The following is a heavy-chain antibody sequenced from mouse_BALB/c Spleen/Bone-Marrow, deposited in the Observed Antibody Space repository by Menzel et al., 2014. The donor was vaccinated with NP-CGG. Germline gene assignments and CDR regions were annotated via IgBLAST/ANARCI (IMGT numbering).Heavy chain of an antibody. V-gene: IGHV5-4*02. CDR2: ISDDGGNT. J-gene: IGHJ4*01. CDR3: ARETGTRAMDY. CDR1: GFTFSDYY. D-gene: IGHD4-1*01. Sequence: LVESGGGLVKPGGSLKLSCAASGFTFSDYYMFWVRQTPEKRLEWVATISDDGGNTYYRDSVKGRFIISRNNAKKKLNLPMSSLKSEDTATYHCARETGTRAMDYSGQGSSVTVSS.